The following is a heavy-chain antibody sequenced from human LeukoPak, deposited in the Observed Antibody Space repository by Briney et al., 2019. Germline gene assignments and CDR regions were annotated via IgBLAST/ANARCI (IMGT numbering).Heavy chain of an antibody. V-gene: IGHV4-4*07. D-gene: IGHD3-9*01. Sequence: PSETLSLTXTVSGGSISSYYWSWIRQPAGKGLEWIGRIYTSGSTNYNPSLKSRVTMSVDTSKNQFSLKLSSVTAADTAVYYCARHVDYDILTGDSPGYFDNWGQGTLVTVSS. CDR3: ARHVDYDILTGDSPGYFDN. J-gene: IGHJ4*02. CDR2: IYTSGST. CDR1: GGSISSYY.